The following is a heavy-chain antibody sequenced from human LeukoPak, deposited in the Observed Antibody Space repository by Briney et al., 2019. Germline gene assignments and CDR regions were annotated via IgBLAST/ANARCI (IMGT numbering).Heavy chain of an antibody. V-gene: IGHV3-21*01. J-gene: IGHJ4*02. D-gene: IGHD3-9*01. Sequence: GGSLRLSCAASGFTFSTSAMNWVRQVPGKGLGWVSSIDLDSSHIYYAASVRGRFTISRDNARNSVYLQMNSLRVEDTALYYCARDPLRYLRVGHYDYWGQGTLVAVSS. CDR3: ARDPLRYLRVGHYDY. CDR2: IDLDSSHI. CDR1: GFTFSTSA.